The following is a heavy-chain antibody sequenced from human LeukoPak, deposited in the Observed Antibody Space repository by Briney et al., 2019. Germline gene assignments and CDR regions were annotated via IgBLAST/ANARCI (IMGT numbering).Heavy chain of an antibody. Sequence: SETLSLTCTVSGGSVSSYYWSWIRQPPGKGLEWIGYIFYTGSTKSNPSLNSRVTISVDTSKNQFSLKLSSVTAADTAVYYCARDKGAIAVAGRVSSGVDYWGQGTLVTVSS. D-gene: IGHD6-19*01. CDR2: IFYTGST. CDR1: GGSVSSYY. CDR3: ARDKGAIAVAGRVSSGVDY. J-gene: IGHJ4*02. V-gene: IGHV4-59*02.